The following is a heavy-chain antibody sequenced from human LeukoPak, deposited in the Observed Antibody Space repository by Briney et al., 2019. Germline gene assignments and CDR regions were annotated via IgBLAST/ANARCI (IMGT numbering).Heavy chain of an antibody. J-gene: IGHJ4*02. CDR1: GGSISSGSYY. Sequence: SQTLSLTCTVSGGSISSGSYYWSWIRQPARKGLEWIGRIYTSGSTNYNPSLKSRVTISVDTSKNQFSLKLSSVTAADTAVYYCAREVAGDFDYWGQGTLVTVSS. V-gene: IGHV4-61*02. CDR3: AREVAGDFDY. D-gene: IGHD6-19*01. CDR2: IYTSGST.